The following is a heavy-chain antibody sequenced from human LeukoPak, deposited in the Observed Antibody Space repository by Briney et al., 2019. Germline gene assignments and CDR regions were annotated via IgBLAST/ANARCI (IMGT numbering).Heavy chain of an antibody. CDR1: GFTFSSYS. CDR2: ISSSSSTM. CDR3: ARDLSAYCGGDCPFDY. Sequence: QAGGSLRLSCAASGFTFSSYSMNWVRQAPGKGLEWVSYISSSSSTMYYADSVKGRFSISRDNAKNSLYLQMNSLRAEDTALYYCARDLSAYCGGDCPFDYWGQGTLVTVSS. V-gene: IGHV3-48*04. J-gene: IGHJ4*02. D-gene: IGHD2-21*02.